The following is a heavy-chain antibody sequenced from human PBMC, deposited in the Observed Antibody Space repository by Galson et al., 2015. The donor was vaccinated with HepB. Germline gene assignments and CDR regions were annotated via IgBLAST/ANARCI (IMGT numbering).Heavy chain of an antibody. V-gene: IGHV3-66*02. CDR2: IHSADNT. D-gene: IGHD3-10*01. CDR3: ARDFGSSFYYYYYGMDV. CDR1: GFTVSGNY. Sequence: SLRLSCAASGFTVSGNYMSWVRQAPGEGLEWVSGIHSADNTYYADSAKGRLVISSDNSKNIMYLQMNSLRAEDTAVYYCARDFGSSFYYYYYGMDVCGQGTTVTVSS. J-gene: IGHJ6*02.